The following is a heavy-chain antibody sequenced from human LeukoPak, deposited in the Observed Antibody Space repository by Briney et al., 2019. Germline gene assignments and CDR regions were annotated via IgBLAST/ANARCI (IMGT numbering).Heavy chain of an antibody. D-gene: IGHD3-10*01. J-gene: IGHJ4*02. CDR3: TTDLGTYYHGSQRLIPIDY. Sequence: GGSLRLSCVDSGFTFTNAWMSWVRQAPGKGLEWIGRIKSKTDGETTNYAEPVRGRFTISRDDSKSAVYLQMNSLKIENTAVYYCTTDLGTYYHGSQRLIPIDYWGQGTLVTVSS. V-gene: IGHV3-15*01. CDR2: IKSKTDGETT. CDR1: GFTFTNAW.